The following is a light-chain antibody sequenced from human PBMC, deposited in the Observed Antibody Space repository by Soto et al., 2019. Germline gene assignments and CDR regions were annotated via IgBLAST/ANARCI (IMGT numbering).Light chain of an antibody. CDR1: QDIRKF. Sequence: DIQMTQSPSSLSASVGDRVTITCQASQDIRKFLNWYQQKPGKAPNLLIYDASILGTGVPSRFSGSGSGTHFTFTISGLQPEDFATYYCQQYDDIRALSFGGGTKVEIK. V-gene: IGKV1-33*01. J-gene: IGKJ4*01. CDR3: QQYDDIRALS. CDR2: DAS.